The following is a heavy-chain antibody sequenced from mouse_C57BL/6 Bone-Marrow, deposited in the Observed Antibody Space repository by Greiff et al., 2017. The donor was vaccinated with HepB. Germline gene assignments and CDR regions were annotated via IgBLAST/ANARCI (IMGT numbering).Heavy chain of an antibody. CDR1: GYTFTSYW. D-gene: IGHD2-4*01. CDR3: AREGLYYDYYLYFDY. V-gene: IGHV1-55*01. CDR2: IYPGSGST. Sequence: QVQLQQPGAELVKPGASVKMSCKASGYTFTSYWITWVKQRPGPGLEWIGDIYPGSGSTNYNEKFKSKATLTVDTSSSKAYIQLSSLTSEDSAVYYCAREGLYYDYYLYFDYWGQGTTLTVSS. J-gene: IGHJ2*01.